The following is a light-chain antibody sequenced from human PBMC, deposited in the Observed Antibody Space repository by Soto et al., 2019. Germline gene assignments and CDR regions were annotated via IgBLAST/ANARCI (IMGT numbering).Light chain of an antibody. CDR2: GAS. J-gene: IGKJ1*01. Sequence: PGDRATLSCWASETVATNLAWYQQKPGQAPRLLISGASTRAAGISDRFRGSGSGTEFTLTISSLRSEDSAIYYCQQYFEWPPMTFGQGTKVDIK. CDR1: ETVATN. CDR3: QQYFEWPPMT. V-gene: IGKV3-15*01.